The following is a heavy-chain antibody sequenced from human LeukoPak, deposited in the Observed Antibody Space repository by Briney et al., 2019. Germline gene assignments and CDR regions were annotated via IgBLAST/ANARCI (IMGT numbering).Heavy chain of an antibody. Sequence: PSETLSLTCTVPGGSISSYYWSWIRQPPGKGLEWIGYIYYSGSTNYNPSLKSRVTISVDTSKNQFSLKLSSVTAADTAVYYCASSGGYSGYDGPSYYYYGMDVWGQGTTVTVSS. CDR3: ASSGGYSGYDGPSYYYYGMDV. CDR2: IYYSGST. V-gene: IGHV4-59*08. D-gene: IGHD5-12*01. J-gene: IGHJ6*02. CDR1: GGSISSYY.